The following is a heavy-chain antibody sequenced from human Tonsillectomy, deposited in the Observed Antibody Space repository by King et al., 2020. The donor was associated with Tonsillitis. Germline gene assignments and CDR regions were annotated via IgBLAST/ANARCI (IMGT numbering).Heavy chain of an antibody. Sequence: VQLVESGGGLVKPGGSLRLSCATSGFTFSDHDMNWVRQAPGKGLEWFSSISSSSRYIYYGDAVKGRFTVSRDNAKNSLYLQMNSLRDEDTAVYYCAKDKGAGYYDSSRGAFDKWGPGTRVTVSS. V-gene: IGHV3-21*06. J-gene: IGHJ3*02. CDR2: ISSSSRYI. CDR1: GFTFSDHD. CDR3: AKDKGAGYYDSSRGAFDK. D-gene: IGHD3-22*01.